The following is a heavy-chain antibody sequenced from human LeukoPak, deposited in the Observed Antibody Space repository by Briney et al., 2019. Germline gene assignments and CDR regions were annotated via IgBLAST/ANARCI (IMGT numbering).Heavy chain of an antibody. V-gene: IGHV3-48*01. CDR3: ARVLHKRNYDSSDYYGY. J-gene: IGHJ4*02. CDR1: GFPLSNYA. Sequence: GGSLRLSCVASGFPLSNYAMSWVRQAPGKGLEWVSYISSSSSTIYYADSVKGRFTISRDNAKNSLYLQMNSLRAEDTAVYYCARVLHKRNYDSSDYYGYWGQGTLVTVSS. CDR2: ISSSSSTI. D-gene: IGHD3-22*01.